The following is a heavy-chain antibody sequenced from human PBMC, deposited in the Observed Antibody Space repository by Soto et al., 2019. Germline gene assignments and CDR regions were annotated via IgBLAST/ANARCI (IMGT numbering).Heavy chain of an antibody. CDR2: IYYSGNT. J-gene: IGHJ4*02. CDR1: GGSISSVGYY. V-gene: IGHV4-31*03. CDR3: ARSRGGATSFDY. D-gene: IGHD2-21*01. Sequence: QVQLQESGPGLVKPSQTLSLTCTVSGGSISSVGYYWTWIRQHPGKGLEWFGYIYYSGNTYYNPSFKRRITISVDTSKNQYTLKVSSVTAADTAVYYCARSRGGATSFDYWGQRTLVTVSS.